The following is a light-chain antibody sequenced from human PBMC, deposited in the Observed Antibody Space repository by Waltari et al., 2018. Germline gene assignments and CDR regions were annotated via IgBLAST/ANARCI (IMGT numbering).Light chain of an antibody. CDR3: QKYNTALPELT. CDR1: QGIGNN. Sequence: DIQMTQSPSFLSASVGDRATITCRASQGIGNNLVWYQQKPGKVPKVLIYAASTLQSGVPSRFSGSGSGTDFALTISSLQPEDVATYYCQKYNTALPELTFGEGTKVEIK. CDR2: AAS. V-gene: IGKV1-27*01. J-gene: IGKJ4*01.